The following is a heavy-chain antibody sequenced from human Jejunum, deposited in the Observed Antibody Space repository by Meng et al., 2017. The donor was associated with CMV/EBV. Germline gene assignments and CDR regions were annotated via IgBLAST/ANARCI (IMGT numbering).Heavy chain of an antibody. CDR3: ARGWGWFDP. CDR1: GGSVSSGSYF. CDR2: IYYSGST. J-gene: IGHJ5*02. Sequence: LTCTVSGGSVSSGSYFWSWMRQPPGKGLEWIGYIYYSGSTSYNPSLKSRVTISIDTSKNQLSLKLSSVTAADTAVYYCARGWGWFDPWGQGTLVTVSS. D-gene: IGHD3-16*01. V-gene: IGHV4-61*01.